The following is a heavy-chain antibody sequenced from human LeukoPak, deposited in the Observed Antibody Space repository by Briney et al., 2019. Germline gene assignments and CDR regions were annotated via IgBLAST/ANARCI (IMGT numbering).Heavy chain of an antibody. CDR2: IWSDGTNR. V-gene: IGHV3-33*06. Sequence: GGSLRLSCATSGFTFSHYGMHWVRQAPGKGLERVAVIWSDGTNRYYGDPVKGRFTISRDNFQRTVYLQMNSLRAEDTAVYYCAKDAQRGFDYSNSLDKWGQGTLVTVSS. J-gene: IGHJ4*02. CDR3: AKDAQRGFDYSNSLDK. D-gene: IGHD4-11*01. CDR1: GFTFSHYG.